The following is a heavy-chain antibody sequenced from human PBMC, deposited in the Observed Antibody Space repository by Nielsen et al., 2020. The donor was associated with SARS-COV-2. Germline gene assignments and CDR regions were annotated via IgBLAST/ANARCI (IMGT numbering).Heavy chain of an antibody. CDR2: ISWNSGSI. D-gene: IGHD6-19*01. CDR1: GFTFDDYA. CDR3: AKFAVAGSLVDY. V-gene: IGHV3-9*01. J-gene: IGHJ4*02. Sequence: GGSLRLSCAASGFTFDDYAMHWVRQAPGKGLEWVSGISWNSGSIGYADSVKGRFTISRDNAKNSLYLQMNSLRAEDTALYYCAKFAVAGSLVDYWGQGTLVTVSS.